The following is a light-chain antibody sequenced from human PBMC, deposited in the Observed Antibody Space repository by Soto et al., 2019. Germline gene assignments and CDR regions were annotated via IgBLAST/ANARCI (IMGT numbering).Light chain of an antibody. Sequence: QSALTQPASVSGSPGQSITISCTGTSSDVGGYNYVSWSQQHPGKAPKLMIYDVSNRPSGVSNLCSGSRSGNTASLTISGLQAGDEAHYYCSSYTGSTTLVVFGGGTKLTVL. CDR2: DVS. J-gene: IGLJ2*01. CDR3: SSYTGSTTLVV. V-gene: IGLV2-14*03. CDR1: SSDVGGYNY.